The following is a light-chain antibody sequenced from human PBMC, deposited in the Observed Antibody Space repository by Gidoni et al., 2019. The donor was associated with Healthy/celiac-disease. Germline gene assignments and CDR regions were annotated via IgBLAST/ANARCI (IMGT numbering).Light chain of an antibody. Sequence: EIVLTQSPATLSLSPGERATLPCRASQSVSSSLAWYQQKPGQAPRLLLYDASNRATGIPARFSGSGSGTDFTLTISSLEPEDFAVYYCQQRSNWPLTFXGXTKVEIK. J-gene: IGKJ4*01. CDR3: QQRSNWPLT. CDR1: QSVSSS. CDR2: DAS. V-gene: IGKV3-11*01.